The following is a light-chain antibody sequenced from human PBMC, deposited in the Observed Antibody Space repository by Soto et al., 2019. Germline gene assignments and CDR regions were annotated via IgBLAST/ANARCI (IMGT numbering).Light chain of an antibody. CDR3: QQYYSTPRT. CDR1: QSVLYRSNNQNH. V-gene: IGKV4-1*01. CDR2: WAS. J-gene: IGKJ1*01. Sequence: DIVMTQSPDSLAVSLGERATINCKSSQSVLYRSNNQNHLAWYQQRPGQPPKLLIYWASTRESGVPDRFSGSGSGTDFTLIISSPQAEDVAVYYCQQYYSTPRTFGQGTKVDIK.